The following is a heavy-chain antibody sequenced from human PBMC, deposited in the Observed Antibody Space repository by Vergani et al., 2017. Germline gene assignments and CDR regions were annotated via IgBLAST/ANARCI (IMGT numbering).Heavy chain of an antibody. D-gene: IGHD3-22*01. CDR3: ARVMNRRPSSGYYYEPTGYFDY. V-gene: IGHV4-4*02. CDR1: GGSISSSNW. Sequence: QVQLQESGPGLVKPSGTLSLTCAVSGGSISSSNWWSWVRQPPGKGLEWIGEIYHSGSTNYNPSLKSRVTISVDKSKNQFSLKLSSVTAADTAVYYCARVMNRRPSSGYYYEPTGYFDYWGQGTLVTVSS. J-gene: IGHJ4*02. CDR2: IYHSGST.